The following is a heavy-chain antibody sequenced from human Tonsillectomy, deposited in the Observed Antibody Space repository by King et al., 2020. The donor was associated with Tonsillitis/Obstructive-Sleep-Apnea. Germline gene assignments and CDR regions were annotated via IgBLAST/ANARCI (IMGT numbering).Heavy chain of an antibody. CDR2: IYWDDDK. CDR3: ARGSYDSDAFDI. D-gene: IGHD3-10*01. V-gene: IGHV2-5*02. Sequence: TLQESGPTLVKPTQTLTLTCTFSKFSLITGGVGVGWIRQPPGKALEWLALIYWDDDKGYSPSLKSRLTITKDTSKNQVVLTMTNMDPVDTATYYCARGSYDSDAFDIWGQGTMVTVSS. CDR1: KFSLITGGVG. J-gene: IGHJ3*02.